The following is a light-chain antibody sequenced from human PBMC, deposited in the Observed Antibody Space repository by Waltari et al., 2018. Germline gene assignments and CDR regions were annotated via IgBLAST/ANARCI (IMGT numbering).Light chain of an antibody. Sequence: DIQMTRSPSTLSASVGDRVTITCRASQSIDSWLAWYQQKPGKAPNLLIYKASILHSGVPSRFSGRGSGTEFTLTISSLQPDDFAAYYCQQYHSSSRTFGQGTNVEMK. CDR1: QSIDSW. V-gene: IGKV1-5*03. J-gene: IGKJ1*01. CDR3: QQYHSSSRT. CDR2: KAS.